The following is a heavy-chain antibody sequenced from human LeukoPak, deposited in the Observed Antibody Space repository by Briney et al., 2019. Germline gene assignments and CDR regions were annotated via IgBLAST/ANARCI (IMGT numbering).Heavy chain of an antibody. V-gene: IGHV1-69*05. Sequence: SVKVSCKTSGGTFNNSAISWVRQAPGQGLEWLGGIMPLFGTAGYAQKFQGRVTITKDESTRTVYLELTSLTSDDTAVYHCARDVHGDYGSGWFDHWGQGTLVSVSS. CDR1: GGTFNNSA. CDR3: ARDVHGDYGSGWFDH. CDR2: IMPLFGTA. J-gene: IGHJ5*02. D-gene: IGHD4-17*01.